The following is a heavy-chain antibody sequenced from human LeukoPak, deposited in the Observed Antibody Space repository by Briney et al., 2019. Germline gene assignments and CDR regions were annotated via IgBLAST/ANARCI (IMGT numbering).Heavy chain of an antibody. V-gene: IGHV3-9*01. CDR1: GFTFDDYA. CDR2: TSWNSGSI. CDR3: AKDLRVRAGSYYGWFDP. Sequence: GGSMRLSCAPSGFTFDDYAMHCVRQAPGKGLEWVSGTSWNSGSIGYADSVKGRFTISRDNAKNSLYLQMNSLRAEDTALYYCAKDLRVRAGSYYGWFDPWGQGTLVTVSS. J-gene: IGHJ5*02. D-gene: IGHD1-26*01.